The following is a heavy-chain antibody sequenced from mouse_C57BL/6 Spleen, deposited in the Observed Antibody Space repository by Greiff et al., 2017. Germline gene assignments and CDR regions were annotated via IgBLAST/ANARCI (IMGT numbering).Heavy chain of an antibody. V-gene: IGHV2-5*01. CDR2: IWRGGST. D-gene: IGHD1-1*01. J-gene: IGHJ4*01. CDR3: AYYGSSYGGAMDY. Sequence: EQSGPGLVQPSQSLSITCTVSGFSLTSYGVHWVRQSPGKGLEWLGVIWRGGSTDYNAAFMSRLSITKDNSKSQVFFKMNSLQADDTAIYYCAYYGSSYGGAMDYWGQGTSVTVSS. CDR1: GFSLTSYG.